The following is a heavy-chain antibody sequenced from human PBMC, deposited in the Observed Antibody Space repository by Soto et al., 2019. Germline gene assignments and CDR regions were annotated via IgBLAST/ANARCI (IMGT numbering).Heavy chain of an antibody. J-gene: IGHJ4*02. Sequence: SETLSLTCTVSGGSLTKYYWSWIWQPAGKGLEWIGRVSTSGNVVSKASLRSRLTMSVDTSKNQFSLRLTSVTAADTAVYYCARDNNDFWSLYPLAFDYWGQGALVTVSS. CDR3: ARDNNDFWSLYPLAFDY. V-gene: IGHV4-4*07. CDR1: GGSLTKYY. CDR2: VSTSGNV. D-gene: IGHD3-3*01.